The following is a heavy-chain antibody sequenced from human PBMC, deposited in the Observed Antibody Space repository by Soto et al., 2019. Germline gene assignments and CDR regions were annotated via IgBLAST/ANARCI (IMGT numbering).Heavy chain of an antibody. CDR2: IYYSGST. V-gene: IGHV4-30-4*01. CDR3: ARGPGVVAATWFDP. J-gene: IGHJ5*02. CDR1: GGSISSGDYY. Sequence: TSETLSLTCTVSGGSISSGDYYWSWIRQPPGKGLEWIGYIYYSGSTYYNPSLKSRVTISVDTSKNQFSLKLSSVTAADTAVYYCARGPGVVAATWFDPWGQGTLVTVSS. D-gene: IGHD2-15*01.